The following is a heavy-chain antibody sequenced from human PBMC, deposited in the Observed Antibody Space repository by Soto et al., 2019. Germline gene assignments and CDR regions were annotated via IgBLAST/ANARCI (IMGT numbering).Heavy chain of an antibody. CDR1: VYTFNSYG. V-gene: IGHV1-18*01. D-gene: IGHD6-6*01. J-gene: IGHJ6*03. CDR3: ARGAVVAARFYYYYYMDV. Sequence: PSVKVSCKDSVYTFNSYGIRWVRQAHRQGLEWMGWISAYNGNTNYAQKFQGWVTMTRDTSISTAYMELSRLRSDDTAVYYCARGAVVAARFYYYYYMDVWGKGTTVTVSS. CDR2: ISAYNGNT.